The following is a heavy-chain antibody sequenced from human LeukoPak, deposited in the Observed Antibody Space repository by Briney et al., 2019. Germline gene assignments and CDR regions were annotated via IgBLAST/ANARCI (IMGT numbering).Heavy chain of an antibody. CDR2: INHSGST. CDR3: ARSLDSSYATGDDY. V-gene: IGHV4-39*07. Sequence: PSETLSLTCTVSGGSISSSSYYWGWIRQPPGKGLEWIGEINHSGSTNYNPSLKSRVTISVDTSKNQFSLKLSSVTAADTAVYYCARSLDSSYATGDDYWGQGTLVTVSS. J-gene: IGHJ4*02. CDR1: GGSISSSSYY. D-gene: IGHD3-16*01.